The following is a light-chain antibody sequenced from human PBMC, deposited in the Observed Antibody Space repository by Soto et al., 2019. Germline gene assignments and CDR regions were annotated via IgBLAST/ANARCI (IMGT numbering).Light chain of an antibody. V-gene: IGKV2-30*01. CDR2: QVS. J-gene: IGKJ1*01. CDR1: QTLTYSNGKTY. CDR3: MEGTPS. Sequence: VLTQSPLSLPVTVGQPASISRRSSQTLTYSNGKTYLNWYQQRPGKAPRRLIYQVSHRDSGVPDRLSVSGSGSGTDITLKISRVEAEDVGVYYCMEGTPSVGQGTKVDIK.